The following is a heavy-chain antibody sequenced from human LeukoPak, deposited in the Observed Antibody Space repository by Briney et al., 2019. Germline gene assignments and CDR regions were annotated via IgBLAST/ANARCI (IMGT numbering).Heavy chain of an antibody. CDR3: ARHLGYCSSGNCYFDY. D-gene: IGHD2-15*01. CDR1: GFTFSTSA. Sequence: GGSLRLSCEASGFTFSTSAMSWVRQAPGKGLEWLSSINPSGDNTFSANSVKGRFSISRDNSKNTVSLQMNTLRAEDTAIYYCARHLGYCSSGNCYFDYWGQGTPVTVSS. V-gene: IGHV3-23*01. J-gene: IGHJ4*01. CDR2: INPSGDNT.